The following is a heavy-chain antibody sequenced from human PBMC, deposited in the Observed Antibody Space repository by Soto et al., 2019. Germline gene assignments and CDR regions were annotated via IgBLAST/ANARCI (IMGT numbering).Heavy chain of an antibody. V-gene: IGHV1-46*03. Sequence: QVQLVQSGTEVKKPGASVKVSCKASGYTFTNYYIHWVRQAPAQGLEWMGTINPSGGSTSYSQKFQXXVXMXXDTSTSTAYMDLSSLRSEDTAVYYCVRVDTSGYYSWGQGTLVTVSS. CDR2: INPSGGST. D-gene: IGHD3-22*01. J-gene: IGHJ4*02. CDR3: VRVDTSGYYS. CDR1: GYTFTNYY.